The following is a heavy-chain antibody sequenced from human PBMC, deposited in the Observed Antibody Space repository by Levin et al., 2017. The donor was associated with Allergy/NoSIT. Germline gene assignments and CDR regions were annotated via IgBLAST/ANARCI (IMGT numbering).Heavy chain of an antibody. CDR2: ISSSSSYT. V-gene: IGHV3-11*05. CDR1: GFTFSDYY. D-gene: IGHD3-10*01. Sequence: GGSLRLSCAASGFTFSDYYMSWIRQAPGKGLEWVSYISSSSSYTNYADSVKGRFTISRDNAKNSLYLQMNSLRAEDTAVYYCAREGITYYYGSGSHGYFDLWGRGTLVTVSS. CDR3: AREGITYYYGSGSHGYFDL. J-gene: IGHJ2*01.